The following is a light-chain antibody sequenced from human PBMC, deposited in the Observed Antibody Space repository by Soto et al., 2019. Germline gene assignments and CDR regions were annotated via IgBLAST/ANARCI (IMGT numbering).Light chain of an antibody. J-gene: IGLJ7*01. V-gene: IGLV2-23*02. CDR1: SSDVGSHNI. CDR3: FSYGGSRAV. Sequence: QSVLTQPASVSGSPGQSITISCSGTSSDVGSHNIVSWYQQHPGQSPKLMIYEVTKRPLGVSTRFSASKSGNTASLTISGLQAEDEADYYCFSYGGSRAVFGGCTQLTVL. CDR2: EVT.